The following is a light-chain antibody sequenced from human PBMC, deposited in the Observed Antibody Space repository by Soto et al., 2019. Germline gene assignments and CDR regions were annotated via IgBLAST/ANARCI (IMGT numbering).Light chain of an antibody. CDR3: QQYGSSPRT. Sequence: VLAQCPGTLSLSPGERATLSCRASQSVSNNYLAWYQQKPGQAPRLLIYGASSRATGIPDRFSGSGSGTDFTLTISRLEPEDFAVYYCQQYGSSPRTFGQGTKVDIK. V-gene: IGKV3-20*01. CDR1: QSVSNNY. J-gene: IGKJ1*01. CDR2: GAS.